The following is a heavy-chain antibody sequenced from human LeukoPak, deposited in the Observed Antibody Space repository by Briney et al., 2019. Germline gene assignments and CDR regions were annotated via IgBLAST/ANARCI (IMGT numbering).Heavy chain of an antibody. CDR1: GGTFSSYA. V-gene: IGHV1-8*02. CDR2: MNPNSGNT. CDR3: ARHRTMVRGSLGY. D-gene: IGHD3-10*01. J-gene: IGHJ4*02. Sequence: ASVKVSCKASGGTFSSYAINWVRQATGQGLEWMGWMNPNSGNTGYAQKFQGRVTMTRNTSISTAYMELSSLRSEDTAVYYCARHRTMVRGSLGYWGQGTLVTVSS.